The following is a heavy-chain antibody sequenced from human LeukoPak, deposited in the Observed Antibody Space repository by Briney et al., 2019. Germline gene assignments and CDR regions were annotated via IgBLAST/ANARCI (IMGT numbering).Heavy chain of an antibody. D-gene: IGHD2-2*01. V-gene: IGHV3-23*01. CDR1: GFTFSSYA. CDR3: ARSLVVVVPAARGDWFDP. CDR2: ISGSGGST. J-gene: IGHJ5*02. Sequence: GGSLRLSCAASGFTFSSYAMSWVRQAPGKGLEWVSAISGSGGSTYYADSVKGRFTISRDNSKNPLYLQMNSLRAEDTAVYYCARSLVVVVPAARGDWFDPWGQGTLVTVSS.